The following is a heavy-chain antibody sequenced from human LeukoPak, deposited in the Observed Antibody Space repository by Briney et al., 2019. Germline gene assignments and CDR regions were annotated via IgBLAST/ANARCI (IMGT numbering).Heavy chain of an antibody. V-gene: IGHV3-74*01. J-gene: IGHJ5*02. Sequence: GGSLRLSCAASGFTFSSYWMHWVRQAPGKGLVWVSRINSDGSSTSYADSVKGRFTISRDNAKNTLYLQMNSLRAEDTAVYYCARRGYSYGYRGNWFDPWGQGTLVTVSS. D-gene: IGHD5-18*01. CDR2: INSDGSST. CDR3: ARRGYSYGYRGNWFDP. CDR1: GFTFSSYW.